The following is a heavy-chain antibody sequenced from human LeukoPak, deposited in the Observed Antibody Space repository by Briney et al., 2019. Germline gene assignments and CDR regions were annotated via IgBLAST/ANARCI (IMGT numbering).Heavy chain of an antibody. CDR2: ISYDGSNK. Sequence: PGRSLRLSCAASGFTFSSYAMHWVRQAPGKGLEWVAVISYDGSNKYYADSVKGRFTISRDNSKNTLYLQMNSLRAEDTAVYYCAKDVVAAAGTGFDYWGQGTLVTVSS. V-gene: IGHV3-30*01. D-gene: IGHD6-13*01. CDR1: GFTFSSYA. J-gene: IGHJ4*02. CDR3: AKDVVAAAGTGFDY.